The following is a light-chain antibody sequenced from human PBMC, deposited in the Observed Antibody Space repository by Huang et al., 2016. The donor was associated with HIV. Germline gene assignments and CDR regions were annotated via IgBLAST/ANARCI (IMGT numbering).Light chain of an antibody. Sequence: EIIMTQSPAPLSLSPGEGASLSCRATQIVATNLAWYLHKPGQTPRSLIFGASTRASGLPGRFSGSGAGTEFTLTVSGLQSEDFAVYYCQQYHNWPYTVGQGTKLEI. CDR2: GAS. CDR3: QQYHNWPYT. V-gene: IGKV3-15*01. CDR1: QIVATN. J-gene: IGKJ2*01.